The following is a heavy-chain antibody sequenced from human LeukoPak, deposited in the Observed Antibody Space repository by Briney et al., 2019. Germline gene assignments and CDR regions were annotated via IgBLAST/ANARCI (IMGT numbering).Heavy chain of an antibody. CDR3: AGQDSSGYNDAFDI. CDR1: GYTFTSYY. D-gene: IGHD3-22*01. V-gene: IGHV1-46*01. J-gene: IGHJ3*02. CDR2: INPSGGST. Sequence: ASVKVSCKASGYTFTSYYMHWVRQAPGQGLEWMGIINPSGGSTSYAQKFRGLVTMTRDMSTSTVYMELSSLRSEDTAVYYCAGQDSSGYNDAFDIWGQGTMVIVSS.